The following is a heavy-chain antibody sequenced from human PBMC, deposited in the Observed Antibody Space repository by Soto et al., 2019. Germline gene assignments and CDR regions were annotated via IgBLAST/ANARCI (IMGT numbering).Heavy chain of an antibody. V-gene: IGHV4-34*01. CDR1: GGSFSGYY. D-gene: IGHD1-26*01. Sequence: SETLSLTCAVYGGSFSGYYWSWIRQPPGKGLEWIGEINHSGSTNYNPSLKSRVTISVDTSKNQFSLKLSSVTAADTAVDYCARREIQGSIDYWGQGTLVTVSS. CDR2: INHSGST. J-gene: IGHJ4*02. CDR3: ARREIQGSIDY.